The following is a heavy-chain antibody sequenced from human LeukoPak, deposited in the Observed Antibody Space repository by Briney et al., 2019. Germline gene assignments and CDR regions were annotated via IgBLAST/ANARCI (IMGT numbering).Heavy chain of an antibody. V-gene: IGHV3-66*04. J-gene: IGHJ4*02. Sequence: GGSLRLSCAASGFTVSNNYMSWVRQAPGKGLEWVSIIFSGGSTYYADSVKGRFTISRDNSKNTLYLQMNSLRAEDTAVYYCAKHNGRAAGTLFDYWGQGTLVTVSS. D-gene: IGHD6-13*01. CDR2: IFSGGST. CDR1: GFTVSNNY. CDR3: AKHNGRAAGTLFDY.